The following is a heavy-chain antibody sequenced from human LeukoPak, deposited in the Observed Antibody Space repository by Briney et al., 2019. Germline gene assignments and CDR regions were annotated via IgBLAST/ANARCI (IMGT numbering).Heavy chain of an antibody. J-gene: IGHJ5*02. CDR2: INHSGST. CDR1: GGSFSGYY. V-gene: IGHV4-34*01. Sequence: SETLSLTCAVYGGSFSGYYWSWIRQPPGKGLEWIGEINHSGSTNYNPSLKSRVTISVDTSKNQFSLKLSSVTAADTAVYYCARDGPLGWFDPWGQGTLVTVSS. CDR3: ARDGPLGWFDP.